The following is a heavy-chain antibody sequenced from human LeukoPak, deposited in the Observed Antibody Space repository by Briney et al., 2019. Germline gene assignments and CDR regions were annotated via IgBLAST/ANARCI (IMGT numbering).Heavy chain of an antibody. V-gene: IGHV3-74*01. Sequence: GGSLRLSCAASGFTFSKYWMLWVRQAPGKGLESVSRINTDGTVTTYADSVRGRFTISRDNAKNSLYLHMNSVRVEDTAVYYCATRESSMARSHWGQGTLVTISS. CDR3: ATRESSMARSH. D-gene: IGHD3-10*01. J-gene: IGHJ4*02. CDR2: INTDGTVT. CDR1: GFTFSKYW.